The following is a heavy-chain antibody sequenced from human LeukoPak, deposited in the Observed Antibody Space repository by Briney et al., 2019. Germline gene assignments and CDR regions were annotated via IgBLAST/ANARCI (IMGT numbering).Heavy chain of an antibody. Sequence: EGSLRLSCAASGFTFRSYWKSWVRQAPGKGLEWMANINQGGSVKYYVDSVKGRFTISRDDDKNSLYVQMNSLRDEDTAVYYCARVGYSGWNLEYWGQGTLVTVSS. V-gene: IGHV3-7*01. CDR3: ARVGYSGWNLEY. CDR2: INQGGSVK. J-gene: IGHJ4*02. D-gene: IGHD5-12*01. CDR1: GFTFRSYW.